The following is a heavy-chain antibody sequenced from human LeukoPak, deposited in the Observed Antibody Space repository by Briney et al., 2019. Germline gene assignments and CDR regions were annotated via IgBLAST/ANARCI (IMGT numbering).Heavy chain of an antibody. D-gene: IGHD5-24*01. CDR3: VLTEFLEGDGYSYSALWPDN. CDR1: GFTFSSYW. CDR2: IKQDGSAK. J-gene: IGHJ4*02. V-gene: IGHV3-7*01. Sequence: QPGGSLRLSCAASGFTFSSYWMSWVRQAPGKGLEWVANIKQDGSAKYFLDSVKGRFTISRDNAKKSLYLEMNSLRDEDTAVYYCVLTEFLEGDGYSYSALWPDNWGQGTLVTVSS.